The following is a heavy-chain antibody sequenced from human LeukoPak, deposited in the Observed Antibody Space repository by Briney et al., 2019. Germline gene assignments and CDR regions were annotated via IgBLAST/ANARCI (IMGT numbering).Heavy chain of an antibody. Sequence: ASVKVSCKASGYTFTSYDINWVRQAPGQGLEWMGWMNPNSGNTGYAQKFQGRVTMTRNTSISTAYMELSSLRSEDTAVYYCARGLPYSMLYDRWGQGTLVTVSS. CDR2: MNPNSGNT. J-gene: IGHJ5*02. CDR3: ARGLPYSMLYDR. CDR1: GYTFTSYD. V-gene: IGHV1-8*01. D-gene: IGHD2-15*01.